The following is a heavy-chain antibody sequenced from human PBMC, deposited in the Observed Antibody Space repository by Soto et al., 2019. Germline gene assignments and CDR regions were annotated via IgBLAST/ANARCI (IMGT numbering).Heavy chain of an antibody. CDR1: GGSISGYY. V-gene: IGHV4-4*07. J-gene: IGHJ6*02. Sequence: SETLSLTCTVSGGSISGYYWSWIRQPAGKGLEWIGRIYTSGSTNYNPSLKSRVTMSVDTSKNQFSLKLSSVTAADTAVYYCARDIPYDFAYGMDVWGQGTTVTVSS. CDR2: IYTSGST. D-gene: IGHD3-3*01. CDR3: ARDIPYDFAYGMDV.